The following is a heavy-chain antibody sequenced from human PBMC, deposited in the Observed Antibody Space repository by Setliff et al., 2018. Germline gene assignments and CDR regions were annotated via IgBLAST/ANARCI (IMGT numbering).Heavy chain of an antibody. J-gene: IGHJ4*02. CDR3: ARGRIQLWKYYFDY. CDR2: IYHSGST. V-gene: IGHV4-38-2*01. Sequence: SETLSLTCAVSGYSISSGYYWGWIRQPPGKGLEWIGSIYHSGSTNYNPPLKSRVTISVDTSKNQFSLKLSSVTAADTAVYYCARGRIQLWKYYFDYWGQGTLVTVSS. D-gene: IGHD5-18*01. CDR1: GYSISSGYY.